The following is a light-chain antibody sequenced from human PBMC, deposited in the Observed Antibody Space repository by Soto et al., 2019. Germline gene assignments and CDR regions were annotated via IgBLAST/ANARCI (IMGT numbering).Light chain of an antibody. CDR2: SNN. J-gene: IGLJ2*01. V-gene: IGLV1-44*01. Sequence: QSVLTQPPSASGTPGQRVSISCSGSNSNIGSNTVNWYQQVPGAAPKLLIYSNNQRPSGVPGRFSASKSATSASVAISGLQSEDEADYYCASWDDSLNGVVFGGGTKLTVL. CDR3: ASWDDSLNGVV. CDR1: NSNIGSNT.